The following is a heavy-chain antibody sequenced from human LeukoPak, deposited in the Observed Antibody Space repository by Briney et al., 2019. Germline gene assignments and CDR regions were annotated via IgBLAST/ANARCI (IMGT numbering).Heavy chain of an antibody. CDR2: IYPGDSDT. J-gene: IGHJ4*02. V-gene: IGHV5-51*01. D-gene: IGHD3-9*01. Sequence: GESLKISCKGSGYSFTSYWIGWVRQMPGKGLEWMGIIYPGDSDTRYSPSFQGQVTISADKSISTAYLQWSSLKASDTAMYYCARHFYDILAGYYMPGGYRGQGTLVTVSS. CDR1: GYSFTSYW. CDR3: ARHFYDILAGYYMPGGY.